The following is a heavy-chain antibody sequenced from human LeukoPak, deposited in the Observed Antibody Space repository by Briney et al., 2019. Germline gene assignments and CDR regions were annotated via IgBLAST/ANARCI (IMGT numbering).Heavy chain of an antibody. D-gene: IGHD6-19*01. V-gene: IGHV3-53*01. J-gene: IGHJ4*02. CDR1: GLTVSSNF. CDR2: IYGGGST. Sequence: GGSLRLSCAATGLTVSSNFMSWVRQAPGKGLEWVSVIYGGGSTYYADSVKGRFTISRNTPKNTLYLQMNSLRVEDTAVYYCASWPGGWYGEDSWGQGTLVTVSS. CDR3: ASWPGGWYGEDS.